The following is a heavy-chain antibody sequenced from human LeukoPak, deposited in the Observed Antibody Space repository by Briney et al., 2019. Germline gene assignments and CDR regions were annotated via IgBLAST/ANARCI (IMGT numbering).Heavy chain of an antibody. V-gene: IGHV3-23*01. CDR3: ARGKAAGLVDLFDP. J-gene: IGHJ5*02. D-gene: IGHD6-13*01. Sequence: PRRSLRLSSPSAGFSLSSCARTWVRRPPGNRLEWVSTIVGSGGGTYYADSVKGRFTIFRDNSKNTLYLQMNSLRGEDTAVYYCARGKAAGLVDLFDPWGQGTLVTVSS. CDR1: GFSLSSCA. CDR2: IVGSGGGT.